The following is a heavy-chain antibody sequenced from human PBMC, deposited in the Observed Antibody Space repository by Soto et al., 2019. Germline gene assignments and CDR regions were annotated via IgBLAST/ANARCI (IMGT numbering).Heavy chain of an antibody. CDR3: TQDGGSRDWLTVN. CDR1: GFTFTSYA. V-gene: IGHV3-23*01. CDR2: ITGGGDNT. D-gene: IGHD3-9*01. Sequence: ESGGDLVQPGGSLRLSCAASGFTFTSYAMSWIRQAPGKGLEWVSAITGGGDNTYYADSVKGRFTISRDNSKNTLYLQMNSLRAEDTAFYYCTQDGGSRDWLTVNWGQGILVTVPS. J-gene: IGHJ4*02.